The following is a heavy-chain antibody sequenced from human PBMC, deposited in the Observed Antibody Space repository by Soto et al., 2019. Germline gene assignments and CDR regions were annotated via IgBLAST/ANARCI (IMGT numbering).Heavy chain of an antibody. Sequence: EVQLVESGGGLVQPGRSLRLSCAASGFTFDDYAMHWVRQAPGKGLEWVSGISWNSGSIGYADSVKGRFTISRDNAKNSLYLQMNSLRAEDTPLYYCAKAITVAGPFDYWGQGTLVTVSS. V-gene: IGHV3-9*01. CDR1: GFTFDDYA. CDR3: AKAITVAGPFDY. J-gene: IGHJ4*02. CDR2: ISWNSGSI. D-gene: IGHD6-19*01.